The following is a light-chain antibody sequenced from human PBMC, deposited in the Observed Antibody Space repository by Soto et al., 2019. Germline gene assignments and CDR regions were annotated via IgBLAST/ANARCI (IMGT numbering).Light chain of an antibody. CDR2: GAS. CDR1: QGISNS. J-gene: IGKJ1*01. Sequence: DIPMTQSPSSLSASVGDRVSITCRASQGISNSLAWYQQKAGKSPDLLMYGASTLQSGVPSRFSGSGSGTEFTLTISSLQPEDVATYYCQNYNSAPRTFGQGTKVEI. CDR3: QNYNSAPRT. V-gene: IGKV1-27*01.